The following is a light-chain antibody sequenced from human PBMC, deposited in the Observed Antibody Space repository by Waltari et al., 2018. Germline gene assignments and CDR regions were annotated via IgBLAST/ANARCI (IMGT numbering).Light chain of an antibody. CDR3: QQYNSYHIFT. V-gene: IGKV1-5*03. Sequence: DIQMTQSPSTLSASVGDRVTITCRASQNINSWLAWYQQKPGKAPKHLIYKASSLETGVPSRFSGSEYGTEFTLTINSLQPDDFATYYCQQYNSYHIFTFGPGTKVEI. CDR1: QNINSW. J-gene: IGKJ3*01. CDR2: KAS.